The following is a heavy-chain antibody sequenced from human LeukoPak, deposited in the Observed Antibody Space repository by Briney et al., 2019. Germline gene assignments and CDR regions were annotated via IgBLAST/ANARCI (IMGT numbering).Heavy chain of an antibody. V-gene: IGHV1-18*01. CDR2: ISAYNGNT. Sequence: ASVKVSCKASGYTFTSYGISWVRQAPGQGLDWMGWISAYNGNTHYAQKLQGRVTMTTDTSTSTAYMELRSLRSDDTAVYYCARDLLRLGELSTQWGWYYYGMDVWGQGTTVTVSS. CDR1: GYTFTSYG. D-gene: IGHD3-16*02. J-gene: IGHJ6*02. CDR3: ARDLLRLGELSTQWGWYYYGMDV.